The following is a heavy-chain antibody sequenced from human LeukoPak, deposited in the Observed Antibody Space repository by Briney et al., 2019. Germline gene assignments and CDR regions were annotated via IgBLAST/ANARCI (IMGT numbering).Heavy chain of an antibody. CDR2: ISSYGSTT. D-gene: IGHD5-24*01. J-gene: IGHJ4*02. CDR3: AKDRDWYYFDY. V-gene: IGHV3-64D*09. CDR1: GFTFSTYA. Sequence: GGSLRLSCLASGFTFSTYAMHWVRQAPGKELEHVSTISSYGSTTYYADSVKGRFTISRDNSKNTLYLQMSSLRAEDTAVYYCAKDRDWYYFDYWGQGSLVTVSS.